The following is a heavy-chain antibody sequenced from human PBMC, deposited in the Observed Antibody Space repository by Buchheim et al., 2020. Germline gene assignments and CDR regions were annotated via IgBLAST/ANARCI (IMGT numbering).Heavy chain of an antibody. CDR2: IYYSGST. J-gene: IGHJ4*02. V-gene: IGHV4-34*11. D-gene: IGHD1-14*01. CDR1: GGSFSGYY. CDR3: ARQTAGPAGFDY. Sequence: QVQLQQWGAGLLKPSETLSLTCAVYGGSFSGYYWSWIRQPPGKGLEWIGYIYYSGSTNYNPSLKSRVTKSVDTSKNQFSLKLSSVTAADTAVYYCARQTAGPAGFDYWGQGTL.